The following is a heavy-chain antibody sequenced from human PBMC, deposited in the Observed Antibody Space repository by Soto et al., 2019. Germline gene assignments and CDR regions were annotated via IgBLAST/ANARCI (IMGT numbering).Heavy chain of an antibody. Sequence: PSETLSLTCTVSGGTISSYYWSWIRQPPGKGQEWIGYIYYRLSTRYNTALKSRVTISVDRSWNEFSLKLCYVPAADTAVYSCARKNFGDWRGYYTWFDPWGQGSLVTVSS. CDR2: IYYRLST. D-gene: IGHD3-3*01. CDR1: GGTISSYY. CDR3: ARKNFGDWRGYYTWFDP. J-gene: IGHJ5*02. V-gene: IGHV4-59*01.